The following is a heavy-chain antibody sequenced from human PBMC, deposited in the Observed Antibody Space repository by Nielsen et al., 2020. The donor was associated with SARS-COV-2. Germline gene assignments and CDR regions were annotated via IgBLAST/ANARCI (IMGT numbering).Heavy chain of an antibody. CDR2: ISWDGGTT. CDR3: AKEEVVVMGFSDY. D-gene: IGHD2-21*01. Sequence: GESLKISCAASGFTFDDYTMHWVRQAPGRGLEWVSFISWDGGTTYYADSVKGRFTISRDNSKNTLYLQMNSLRAEDTAVYYCAKEEVVVMGFSDYWGQGTLVTVSS. CDR1: GFTFDDYT. J-gene: IGHJ4*02. V-gene: IGHV3-43*01.